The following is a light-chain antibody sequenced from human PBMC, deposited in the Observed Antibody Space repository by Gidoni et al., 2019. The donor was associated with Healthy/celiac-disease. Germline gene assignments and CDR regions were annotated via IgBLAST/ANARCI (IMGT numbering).Light chain of an antibody. CDR3: QQANSFPRT. V-gene: IGKV1-12*01. J-gene: IGKJ3*01. CDR2: AAS. Sequence: DIQMTQSPSSVSASVGDRVTITCRASQDISNWLAWYQQKPGKAPKLLIYAASSLQTGVPSRCSGSGAGTDFTLTINTLQPEDFATYYCQQANSFPRTFGPGTKVDIK. CDR1: QDISNW.